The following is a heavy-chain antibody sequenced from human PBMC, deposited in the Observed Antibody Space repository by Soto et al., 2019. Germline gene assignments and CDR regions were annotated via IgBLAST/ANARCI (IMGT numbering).Heavy chain of an antibody. Sequence: PGGSLRLSCAASGFTFSSYDMHWVRQATGKGLEWVSAIGTAGDTYYPGSVKGRFTISRENAKNSLYLQMNSLRAEDTAVYYCARGLTYYYDSSRGGMDVWGQGTTVTVSS. CDR2: IGTAGDT. V-gene: IGHV3-13*01. CDR1: GFTFSSYD. J-gene: IGHJ6*02. CDR3: ARGLTYYYDSSRGGMDV. D-gene: IGHD3-22*01.